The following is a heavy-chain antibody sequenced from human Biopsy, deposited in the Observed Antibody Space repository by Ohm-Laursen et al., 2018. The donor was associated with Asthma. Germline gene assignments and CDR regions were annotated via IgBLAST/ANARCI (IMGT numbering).Heavy chain of an antibody. CDR2: VMTVFGTT. D-gene: IGHD6-19*01. CDR3: ARCQVGYSSGWSLLLKKIYYSGMDV. Sequence: SVKVSCKAPGGTFSNFAISWVRQAPGQGLEWLGGVMTVFGTTNYAQKFQGRVTITADESTSTAYMEVTSLRSEDTAIYYCARCQVGYSSGWSLLLKKIYYSGMDVWGQGTAVTVSS. V-gene: IGHV1-69*13. CDR1: GGTFSNFA. J-gene: IGHJ6*02.